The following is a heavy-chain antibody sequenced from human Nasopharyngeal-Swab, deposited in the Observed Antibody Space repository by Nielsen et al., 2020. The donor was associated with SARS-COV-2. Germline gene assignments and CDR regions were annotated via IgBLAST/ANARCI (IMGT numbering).Heavy chain of an antibody. D-gene: IGHD5-12*01. V-gene: IGHV5-51*01. Sequence: GESLKISCKGSGYSFTSYWIAWVRQTPGKGLEWMGIIYPRDSDTRYSPSFQGQVTISADKSISTAYLQWSSLKASDTAMYYCVRPEGVATSFKYYFQYGMDVWGQGTMVTVPS. CDR1: GYSFTSYW. CDR3: VRPEGVATSFKYYFQYGMDV. CDR2: IYPRDSDT. J-gene: IGHJ6*02.